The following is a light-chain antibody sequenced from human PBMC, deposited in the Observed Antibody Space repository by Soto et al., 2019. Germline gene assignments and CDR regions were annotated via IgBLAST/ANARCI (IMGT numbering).Light chain of an antibody. CDR2: GAS. CDR3: QHYNNWLAT. CDR1: QSVLTN. J-gene: IGKJ4*01. Sequence: EIVVTQSPAILSVSPGERVTLSCRASQSVLTNLAWYQQKLGQAPRLLIYGASTRATGVPARFSGSGSGTEFILTISSLQSEDFAVYYCQHYNNWLATVGGGTKVDSK. V-gene: IGKV3-15*01.